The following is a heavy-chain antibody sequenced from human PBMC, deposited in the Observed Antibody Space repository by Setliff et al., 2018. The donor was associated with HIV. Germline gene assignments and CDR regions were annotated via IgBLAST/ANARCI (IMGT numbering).Heavy chain of an antibody. Sequence: SETLSLTCAVYGDSINSANSYWGWIRQPPGKGLEWVATVYNTGRTFYNPSLQSRFTISIDTSRHQFSLKVTSVTAADTAVYYCAGGPGTTSIDYWAQGTLVTVSS. V-gene: IGHV4-39*01. D-gene: IGHD1-26*01. CDR3: AGGPGTTSIDY. J-gene: IGHJ4*02. CDR2: VYNTGRT. CDR1: GDSINSANSY.